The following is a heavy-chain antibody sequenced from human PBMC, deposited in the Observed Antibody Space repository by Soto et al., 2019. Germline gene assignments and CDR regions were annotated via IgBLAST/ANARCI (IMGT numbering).Heavy chain of an antibody. CDR1: GGTFSDFT. J-gene: IGHJ6*02. V-gene: IGHV1-69*13. D-gene: IGHD1-1*01. CDR3: ARNGTLTGYSYGMDV. CDR2: IIPIFDTA. Sequence: SVKVSCKASGGTFSDFTINWVRQAPGQRLEWMGGIIPIFDTANYAENFQGRVTITADESTSTSFMEVSSLRSEDTAVYYCARNGTLTGYSYGMDVWGQGTMVTVSS.